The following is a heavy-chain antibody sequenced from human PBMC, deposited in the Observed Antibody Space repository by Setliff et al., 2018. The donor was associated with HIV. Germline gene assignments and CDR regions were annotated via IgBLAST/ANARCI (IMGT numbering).Heavy chain of an antibody. CDR3: AKTAQWLPTGLAVYYFDY. J-gene: IGHJ4*02. CDR1: GFTFNSYG. CDR2: IWYDASKK. V-gene: IGHV3-33*06. D-gene: IGHD6-19*01. Sequence: GGSLRLSCAASGFTFNSYGIHWVRQAPGKGLEWVALIWYDASKKEYSDSVKGRFNILRDDSKNTLYLQTNSLRADDTAVYFCAKTAQWLPTGLAVYYFDYWGQGTLVTVSS.